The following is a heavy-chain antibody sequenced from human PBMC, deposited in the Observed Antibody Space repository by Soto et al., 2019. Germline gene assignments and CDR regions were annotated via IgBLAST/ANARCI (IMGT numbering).Heavy chain of an antibody. CDR2: ISYDGSNK. Sequence: GGSLRLSCAASGFTFSSYGIHWVRRAPGKGLEWVALISYDGSNKYYADSVKGRFTISRDNSKNTLYLQMNSLRPEDTAVYYCAKARRGYCFDFWGQGTLVTGSS. CDR1: GFTFSSYG. J-gene: IGHJ4*02. V-gene: IGHV3-30*18. D-gene: IGHD3-22*01. CDR3: AKARRGYCFDF.